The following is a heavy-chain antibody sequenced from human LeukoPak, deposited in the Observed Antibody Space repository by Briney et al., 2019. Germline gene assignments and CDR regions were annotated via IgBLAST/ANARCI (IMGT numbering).Heavy chain of an antibody. CDR1: GFTFSSYG. J-gene: IGHJ3*02. CDR3: ARDYGGGGFYGAFDI. Sequence: GGSLRLSCAASGFTFSSYGMHWVRQAPGKGLEWVAFIRYDGSNKYYADSVKGRFTISRDNAKNSLYLQMNSLRAEDTAVYYCARDYGGGGFYGAFDIWGQGTMVTVSS. CDR2: IRYDGSNK. D-gene: IGHD4-23*01. V-gene: IGHV3-30*02.